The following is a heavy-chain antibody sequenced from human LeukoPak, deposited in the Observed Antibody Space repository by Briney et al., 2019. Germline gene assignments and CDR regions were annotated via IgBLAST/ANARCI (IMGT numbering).Heavy chain of an antibody. CDR3: ATGADYGDYSDAFDI. CDR2: ISAYNGNT. Sequence: GASVKVSCKASGYSFSSFGINWLRQAPGQGLEWMGWISAYNGNTNYAQKLQGRVTMTTDTSTSTAYMELRSLRSDDTAVYYCATGADYGDYSDAFDIWGQGTMVTVSS. J-gene: IGHJ3*02. CDR1: GYSFSSFG. D-gene: IGHD4-17*01. V-gene: IGHV1-18*01.